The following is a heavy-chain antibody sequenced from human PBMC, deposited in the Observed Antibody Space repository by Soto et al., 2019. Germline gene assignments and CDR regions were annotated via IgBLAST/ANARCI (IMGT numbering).Heavy chain of an antibody. Sequence: SETLSLTCAVYGGSFSGYYWTWIRQPPGKGLEWIGDITHTGRTNYSPSLKSRITFSLDTSKDQFSLKLNSVTAADTAIYFCARGYSFGLLGYYFDYWSQGAPVTVSS. CDR3: ARGYSFGLLGYYFDY. CDR2: ITHTGRT. D-gene: IGHD5-18*01. V-gene: IGHV4-34*01. CDR1: GGSFSGYY. J-gene: IGHJ4*02.